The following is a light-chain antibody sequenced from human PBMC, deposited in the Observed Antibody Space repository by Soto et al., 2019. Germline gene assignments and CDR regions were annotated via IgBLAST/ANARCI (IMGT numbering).Light chain of an antibody. J-gene: IGKJ5*01. CDR1: QSVSNN. CDR3: QQYHSDPIT. V-gene: IGKV3-15*01. Sequence: EIVMTQSPAILSVSPGDRATLSCRAGQSVSNNLAWYQQKPGQTPRIVIYGASNRATGVPARFSGSGSGTDFTLTISNVEAEDVAIYYCQQYHSDPITFGQGTRLEIK. CDR2: GAS.